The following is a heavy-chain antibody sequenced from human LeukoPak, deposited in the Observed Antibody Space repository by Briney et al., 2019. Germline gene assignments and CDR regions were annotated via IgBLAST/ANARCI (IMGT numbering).Heavy chain of an antibody. J-gene: IGHJ6*04. CDR1: GYTFTSYG. CDR2: IIPIFGTA. V-gene: IGHV1-69*06. Sequence: ASVKVSCKASGYTFTSYGISWVRQAPGQGLEWMGGIIPIFGTANYAQKFQGRVTITADKSTSTAYMELSSLRSEDTAVYYCAFGAMVPGSYGMDVWGKGTTVTVSS. CDR3: AFGAMVPGSYGMDV. D-gene: IGHD3-10*01.